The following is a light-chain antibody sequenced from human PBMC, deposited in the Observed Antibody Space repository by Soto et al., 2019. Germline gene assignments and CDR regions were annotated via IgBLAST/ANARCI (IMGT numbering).Light chain of an antibody. Sequence: EIVLTQSPGTLSLSPGERATLSCRASQSVSRNYLAWYQQKPGQGPRLLIYGTSSRATGIPDRFSGSGSGTDFTLSISGLEPEDFAVYHCQQYGTSPWTFGQGTKVEIK. CDR1: QSVSRNY. CDR3: QQYGTSPWT. V-gene: IGKV3-20*01. J-gene: IGKJ1*01. CDR2: GTS.